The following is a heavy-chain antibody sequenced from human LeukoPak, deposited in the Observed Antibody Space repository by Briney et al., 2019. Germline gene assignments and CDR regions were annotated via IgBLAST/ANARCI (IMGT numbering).Heavy chain of an antibody. J-gene: IGHJ4*02. Sequence: GGSLRLSCAASGFTFSSHGMTWVRQAPGKGLEWVSIISGSGDTTYYADSVKGRFTISRDNSKNTMYLQMNNLREEDTAVYYCTRDPILGAPDYFDYWGQGTLVTVSS. V-gene: IGHV3-23*01. CDR2: ISGSGDTT. CDR1: GFTFSSHG. D-gene: IGHD1-26*01. CDR3: TRDPILGAPDYFDY.